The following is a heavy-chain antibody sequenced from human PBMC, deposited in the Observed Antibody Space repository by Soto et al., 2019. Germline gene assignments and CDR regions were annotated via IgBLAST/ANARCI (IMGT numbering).Heavy chain of an antibody. D-gene: IGHD6-6*01. CDR1: GFTFSDYY. CDR3: ARGWWESIPARPRFDP. V-gene: IGHV3-11*06. CDR2: ISSSSSYT. J-gene: IGHJ5*02. Sequence: GGSLRLSCAASGFTFSDYYMSWIRQAPGKGLEWVSYISSSSSYTNYAYSVKGRFTISRDNAKNSLYLQMNSLRAEDTAVYYCARGWWESIPARPRFDPWGQGTLVTVSS.